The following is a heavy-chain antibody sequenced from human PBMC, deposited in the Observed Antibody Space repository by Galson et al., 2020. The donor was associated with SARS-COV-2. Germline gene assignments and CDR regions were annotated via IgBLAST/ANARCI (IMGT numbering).Heavy chain of an antibody. J-gene: IGHJ6*03. CDR1: GFTFGDYA. Sequence: GGSLRLSCTASGFTFGDYAMSWVRQAPGKGLEWVGFIRSKAYGGTTEYAASVKGRFTISIDDSKSIAYLQMNSLKTEDTAVYYCTRDVLRYFDWLFRSDYYYYMDVWGKGTTVTVSS. D-gene: IGHD3-9*01. V-gene: IGHV3-49*04. CDR3: TRDVLRYFDWLFRSDYYYYMDV. CDR2: IRSKAYGGTT.